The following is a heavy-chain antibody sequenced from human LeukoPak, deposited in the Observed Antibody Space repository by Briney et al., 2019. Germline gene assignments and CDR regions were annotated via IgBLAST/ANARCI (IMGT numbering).Heavy chain of an antibody. CDR2: IYYSGST. Sequence: PSETLSLTCTVSGGSISSSSYYWGWIRQPPGKGLEWIGSIYYSGSTYYNPSLKSRVTISVDTSKNQFSLKLSSVTAADTAVYYCARGKVSRDGYSYYFDYWGQGTLVTVSS. CDR3: ARGKVSRDGYSYYFDY. CDR1: GGSISSSSYY. J-gene: IGHJ4*02. D-gene: IGHD5-24*01. V-gene: IGHV4-39*07.